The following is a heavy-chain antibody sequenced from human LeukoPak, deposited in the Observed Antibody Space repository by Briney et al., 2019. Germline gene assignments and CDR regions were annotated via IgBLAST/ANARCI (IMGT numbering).Heavy chain of an antibody. CDR3: ARGPGVLEWFNYYMDV. D-gene: IGHD3-3*01. V-gene: IGHV1-2*02. CDR1: GYTFTGYY. Sequence: ASVKVSCKASGYTFTGYYMHWVRQAPGQGLEWMGWINPNSGGTNYAQKFQGRVTTTRDTSISTAYMELSRLRSDDTAVYYCARGPGVLEWFNYYMDVWGKGTTVTVSS. CDR2: INPNSGGT. J-gene: IGHJ6*03.